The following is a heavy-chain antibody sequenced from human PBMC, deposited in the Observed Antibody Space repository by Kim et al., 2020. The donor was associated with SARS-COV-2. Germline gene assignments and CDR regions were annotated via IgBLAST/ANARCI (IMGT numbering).Heavy chain of an antibody. CDR3: ARYPNSDWSLRY. V-gene: IGHV4-39*07. D-gene: IGHD3-9*01. CDR1: GDSISSRGYL. CDR2: ISYSGET. Sequence: SETLSLTCTVSGDSISSRGYLWAWIRQSPGMGLEWLASISYSGETYYNPSLKSRGTISKDTSKNQLSLKLNSVTAADTARYYCARYPNSDWSLRYRGQGT. J-gene: IGHJ4*02.